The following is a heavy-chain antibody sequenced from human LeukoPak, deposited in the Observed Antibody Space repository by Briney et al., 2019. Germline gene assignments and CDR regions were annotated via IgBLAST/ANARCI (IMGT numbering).Heavy chain of an antibody. Sequence: GASVNVSCKATGYTFHSHDINWVRQATGQGLEWMGWMNPGTGNTGYAPRFLGRVTMTRDTSISTAYLHLSSLTSADTAVNYCARGRFDPWGQGTQVIVSS. V-gene: IGHV1-8*01. CDR2: MNPGTGNT. CDR3: ARGRFDP. CDR1: GYTFHSHD. J-gene: IGHJ5*02.